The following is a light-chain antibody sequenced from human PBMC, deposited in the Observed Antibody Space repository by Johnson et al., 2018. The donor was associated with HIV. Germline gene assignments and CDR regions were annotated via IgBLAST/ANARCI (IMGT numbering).Light chain of an antibody. Sequence: QPVLTQPPSVSAAPGQKVTISCSGSSSNIGNNYVSWYQQVPGTAPKLLIYDNNKRPSGIPDRFSGSKSGSLATLGITGLQTGDEADYYCGTWDTSLSAFYVFGTGTKVTVL. CDR1: SSNIGNNY. V-gene: IGLV1-51*01. CDR3: GTWDTSLSAFYV. J-gene: IGLJ1*01. CDR2: DNN.